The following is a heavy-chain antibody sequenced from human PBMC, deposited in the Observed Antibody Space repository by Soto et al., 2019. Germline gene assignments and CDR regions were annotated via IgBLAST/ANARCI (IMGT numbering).Heavy chain of an antibody. CDR3: LKYHDEDFGYDWDYFNY. CDR2: ISWEGGSI. J-gene: IGHJ4*02. Sequence: EVQLVESGGGLVQTGRSLRLSCAASGFNFDDYAMHWVRQIPGKGLEWVSGISWEGGSIGYADSVKGRFTISRDNAKNSLYLQMSILRTEDTAFYYCLKYHDEDFGYDWDYFNYWGQGTLVTVSS. CDR1: GFNFDDYA. V-gene: IGHV3-9*01. D-gene: IGHD5-12*01.